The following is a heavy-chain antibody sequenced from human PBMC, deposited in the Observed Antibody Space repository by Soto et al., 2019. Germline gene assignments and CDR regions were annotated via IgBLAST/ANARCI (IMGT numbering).Heavy chain of an antibody. V-gene: IGHV4-34*01. CDR3: ARGLGYSYGYASFDY. Sequence: SETLSLTCAVYGGSFSGYYWSWIRQPPGKGLEWIGEINHSGSTNYNPSLKSRVTISVDTSKNQFSLKLSSVTAADTAVYYCARGLGYSYGYASFDYWGQGTLVTVAS. D-gene: IGHD5-18*01. J-gene: IGHJ4*02. CDR2: INHSGST. CDR1: GGSFSGYY.